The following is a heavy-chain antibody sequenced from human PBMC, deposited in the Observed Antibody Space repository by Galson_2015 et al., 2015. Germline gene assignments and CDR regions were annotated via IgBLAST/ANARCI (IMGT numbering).Heavy chain of an antibody. Sequence: SLRLSCAVSGFSFSNYAMHWVRQAPGKGLEYVSGIRSNGGSTTHADSVKGRFTISRDNSKNTLYLQMSSLRAEDTAVYYCVKSGGSGFKYEDPFDNWGQGTLVTVSS. D-gene: IGHD1-26*01. CDR2: IRSNGGST. V-gene: IGHV3-64D*06. J-gene: IGHJ4*02. CDR1: GFSFSNYA. CDR3: VKSGGSGFKYEDPFDN.